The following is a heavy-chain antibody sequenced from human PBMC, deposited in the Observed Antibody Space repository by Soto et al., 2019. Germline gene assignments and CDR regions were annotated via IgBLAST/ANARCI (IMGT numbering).Heavy chain of an antibody. CDR2: ISAYNGNT. CDR1: GYTFTNFG. D-gene: IGHD3-9*01. V-gene: IGHV1-18*01. CDR3: ATSVELRYFDWLPKPNAFDI. Sequence: ASVKVSCKTSGYTFTNFGLSWVRQAPGQGLEWMGWISAYNGNTNYAQNFQGRVTMTTDTSTSTAYMELRSLRSDDTAVYYCATSVELRYFDWLPKPNAFDIWGQGTMVTVSS. J-gene: IGHJ3*02.